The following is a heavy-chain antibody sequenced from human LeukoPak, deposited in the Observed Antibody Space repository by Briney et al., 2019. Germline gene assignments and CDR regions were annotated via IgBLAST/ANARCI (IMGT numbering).Heavy chain of an antibody. J-gene: IGHJ4*02. CDR2: LYGGGST. CDR3: ARGGSYASFGFDY. V-gene: IGHV3-53*01. Sequence: GGSLRLPCAASGFIVSSTSMSWVRQAPGKGLEWVSLLYGGGSTYYADSVKGRFTISRDNSKNTLYLQMNSLGAEDTAVYYCARGGSYASFGFDYWGQGTLVAVSS. CDR1: GFIVSSTS. D-gene: IGHD1-26*01.